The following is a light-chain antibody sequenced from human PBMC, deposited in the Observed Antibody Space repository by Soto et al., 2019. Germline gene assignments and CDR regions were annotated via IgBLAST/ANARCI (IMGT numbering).Light chain of an antibody. J-gene: IGLJ2*01. V-gene: IGLV1-44*01. CDR1: NSNIGSNP. CDR2: SAD. Sequence: QSVLTQPPSASGTPGQRVTISCSGSNSNIGSNPVNWYQQLPGTAPRLLIYSADQRPSGVPDRISGSKSGPSASLAISGLQSEDEADHYCAAWDASLNGVVFGGGTKLTVL. CDR3: AAWDASLNGVV.